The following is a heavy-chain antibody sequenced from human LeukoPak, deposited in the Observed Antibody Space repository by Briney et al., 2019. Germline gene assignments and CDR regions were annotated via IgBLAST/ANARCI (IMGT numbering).Heavy chain of an antibody. CDR1: GGTFKNYA. V-gene: IGHV1-69*13. Sequence: ASVKVSCKASGGTFKNYAVSWVRQAPGQGLEWVGGIIPIFGTTNYTQQFQGGVTITAEESTSTVYLELSSLRSDDTAVYYCARSYLVFNWLDPWGQGVLVTVAS. J-gene: IGHJ5*02. CDR2: IIPIFGTT. CDR3: ARSYLVFNWLDP. D-gene: IGHD2-8*01.